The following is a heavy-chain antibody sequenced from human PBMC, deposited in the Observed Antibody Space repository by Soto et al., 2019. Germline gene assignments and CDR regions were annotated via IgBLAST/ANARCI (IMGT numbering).Heavy chain of an antibody. CDR1: GGTFSSYT. CDR3: ARVGSSSWYPYYYYGMDV. D-gene: IGHD6-13*01. Sequence: QVQLVQSGAEVKKPGSSVKVSCKASGGTFSSYTISWVRQAPGQGLEWMGWISAYNGNTNYAQKLQGRVTMTTDTSTSTAYMELRSLRSNDTAVYYCARVGSSSWYPYYYYGMDVWGQGTTVTVSS. V-gene: IGHV1-18*01. J-gene: IGHJ6*02. CDR2: ISAYNGNT.